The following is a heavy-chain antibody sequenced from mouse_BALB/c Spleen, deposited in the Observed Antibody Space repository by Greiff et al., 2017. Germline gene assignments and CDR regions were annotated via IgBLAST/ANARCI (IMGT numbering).Heavy chain of an antibody. CDR3: ARMEYGNYVDAMDY. V-gene: IGHV1-12*01. D-gene: IGHD2-10*02. CDR2: IYPGNGDT. Sequence: QVQLQQPGAELVKPGASVKMSCKASGYTFTSYNMHWVKQTPGQGLEWIGAIYPGNGDTSYNQKFKGKATLTADKSSSTAYMQLSSLTSEDSAVYYCARMEYGNYVDAMDYWGQGTSVTVSP. J-gene: IGHJ4*01. CDR1: GYTFTSYN.